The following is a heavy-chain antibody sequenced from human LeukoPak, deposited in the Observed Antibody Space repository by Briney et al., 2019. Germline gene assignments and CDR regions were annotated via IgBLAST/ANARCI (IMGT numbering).Heavy chain of an antibody. Sequence: GASVKVSCKASGGTFSSYAISWVRQAPGQGLEWMGRIIPILGIANYAQKFQGRVTITADKSTSTAYMELSSPRSEDTAVYYCARDLTTYGRDYWGQGTLVTVSS. CDR2: IIPILGIA. V-gene: IGHV1-69*04. J-gene: IGHJ4*02. CDR3: ARDLTTYGRDY. CDR1: GGTFSSYA. D-gene: IGHD3-10*01.